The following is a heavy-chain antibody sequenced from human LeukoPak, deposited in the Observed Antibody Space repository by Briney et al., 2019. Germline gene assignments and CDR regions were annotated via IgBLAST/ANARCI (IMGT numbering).Heavy chain of an antibody. CDR2: IYPGDSDV. CDR1: GYIFSDYW. D-gene: IGHD6-13*01. J-gene: IGHJ4*02. Sequence: GESLKISCTGSGYIFSDYWIGWVRQMPGKGLEWMGIIYPGDSDVRYSPSFQGQVIMSADKSISTAYLEWSGLKASDTAMYYCARHGPPEKYSSSWYSDYWGQGTLVTVSS. V-gene: IGHV5-51*01. CDR3: ARHGPPEKYSSSWYSDY.